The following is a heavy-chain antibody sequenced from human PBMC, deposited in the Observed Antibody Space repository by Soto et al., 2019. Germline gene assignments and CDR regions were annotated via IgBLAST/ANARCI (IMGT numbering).Heavy chain of an antibody. CDR3: ASDYSITIFGVVTLYNWFDP. J-gene: IGHJ5*02. Sequence: ASVTVSCTASGYTFTSYYMRWVRQAPGQGLEWMGIINPSGGSTSYAQKFQGRVTMTSDTSTSTVYMELSSLRSEDTAVYYCASDYSITIFGVVTLYNWFDPWGQGTLVTVSS. D-gene: IGHD3-3*01. V-gene: IGHV1-46*01. CDR1: GYTFTSYY. CDR2: INPSGGST.